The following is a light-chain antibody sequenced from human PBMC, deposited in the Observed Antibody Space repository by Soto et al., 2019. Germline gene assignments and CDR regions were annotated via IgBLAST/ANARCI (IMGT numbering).Light chain of an antibody. Sequence: QSALTQPASVSGSPGQSITISCTGTSSDVGGYNYVSWYQQHPGKAPKLMIYEVSNRPSGVSNRFSGSKSGNTASLTISGLQDEDDADYYCSSYTSSSTRVFGGGTKLTVL. V-gene: IGLV2-14*01. CDR1: SSDVGGYNY. CDR2: EVS. J-gene: IGLJ3*02. CDR3: SSYTSSSTRV.